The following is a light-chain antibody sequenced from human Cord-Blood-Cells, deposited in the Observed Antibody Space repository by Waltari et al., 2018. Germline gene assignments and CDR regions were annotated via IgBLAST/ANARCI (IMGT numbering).Light chain of an antibody. Sequence: SYVLTQPPSVSVAPGKTARITGGGNNVGSKSVHWYQQKPGQAPVLVIYYDSDRPSGSREGVSGSNSGSTAPLTIGRVEAGDEADYYCRVWDSTSDHPGVGGVTKLTVL. J-gene: IGLJ2*01. CDR2: YDS. CDR1: NVGSKS. CDR3: RVWDSTSDHPG. V-gene: IGLV3-21*04.